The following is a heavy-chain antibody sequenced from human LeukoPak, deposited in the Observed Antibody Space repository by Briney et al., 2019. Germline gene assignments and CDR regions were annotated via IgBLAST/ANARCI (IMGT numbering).Heavy chain of an antibody. Sequence: SETLSLTCSVSGASFSTYYWNWIRQPAGKGLEWIGRIYTSGSTNYNPSLKSRVTMSVDTSKNQFSLKLSSVTAADTAVYYCASLGWSGRAGYYYYYMDVWGKGTTVTVSS. CDR2: IYTSGST. D-gene: IGHD3-3*01. CDR3: ASLGWSGRAGYYYYYMDV. J-gene: IGHJ6*03. CDR1: GASFSTYY. V-gene: IGHV4-4*07.